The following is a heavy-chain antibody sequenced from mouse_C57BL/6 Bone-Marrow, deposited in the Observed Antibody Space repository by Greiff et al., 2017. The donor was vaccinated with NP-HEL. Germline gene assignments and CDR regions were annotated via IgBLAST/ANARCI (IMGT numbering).Heavy chain of an antibody. CDR3: ARQLRLGFAY. V-gene: IGHV1-50*01. CDR2: IDPSDSYT. Sequence: QVQLQQPGAELVKPGASVKLSCKASGYTFTSYWMQWVEQRPGQGLEWIGEIDPSDSYTNYNQKFKGKATLTVDTSSSTAYMQLSSLTSEDSAVYYCARQLRLGFAYWGQGTLVTVSA. J-gene: IGHJ3*01. D-gene: IGHD3-2*02. CDR1: GYTFTSYW.